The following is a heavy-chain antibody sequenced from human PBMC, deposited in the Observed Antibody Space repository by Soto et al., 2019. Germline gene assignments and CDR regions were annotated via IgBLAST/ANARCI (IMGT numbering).Heavy chain of an antibody. J-gene: IGHJ6*03. D-gene: IGHD3-16*02. V-gene: IGHV3-23*01. CDR3: AKGYDYIWGSYRYYYYYMDV. Sequence: GGSLRLSCAASGFTFSSYAMSWVRQAPGKGLEWVSAISGSGGSTYYADSVKGRFTISRDNSKNTLYLQMNSLRAEDTAVYYCAKGYDYIWGSYRYYYYYMDVWGKGTTVTVSS. CDR1: GFTFSSYA. CDR2: ISGSGGST.